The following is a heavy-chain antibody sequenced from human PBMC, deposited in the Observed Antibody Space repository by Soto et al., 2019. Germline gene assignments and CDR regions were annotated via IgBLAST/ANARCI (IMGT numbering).Heavy chain of an antibody. J-gene: IGHJ6*02. CDR3: ARGKVTIFGDNYYGMDV. CDR2: INSDGSST. CDR1: GFTFSSYW. Sequence: LRLSCAASGFTFSSYWMHWVRQAPGKGLVWVSRINSDGSSTSYADSVKGRFTISRDNAKNTLYLQMNSLRAEDTAVYYCARGKVTIFGDNYYGMDVWGQGTTVTVSS. V-gene: IGHV3-74*01. D-gene: IGHD3-3*01.